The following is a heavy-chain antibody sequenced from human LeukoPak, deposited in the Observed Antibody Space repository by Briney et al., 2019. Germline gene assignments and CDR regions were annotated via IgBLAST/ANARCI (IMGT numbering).Heavy chain of an antibody. Sequence: ASVKVSCKASGYTFTSYDINWVRQATGQGLEWMGWMYPNSGNTGYAQKFQGRVTITRNTSISTAYMELSSLRSEDTAVYYCARGSIAVAGNYYYNYMDVWGKGTTVTVSS. V-gene: IGHV1-8*03. CDR1: GYTFTSYD. CDR2: MYPNSGNT. J-gene: IGHJ6*03. D-gene: IGHD6-19*01. CDR3: ARGSIAVAGNYYYNYMDV.